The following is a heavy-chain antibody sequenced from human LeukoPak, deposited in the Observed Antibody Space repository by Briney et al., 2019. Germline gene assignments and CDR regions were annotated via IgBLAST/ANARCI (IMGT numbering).Heavy chain of an antibody. J-gene: IGHJ1*01. D-gene: IGHD3-10*01. CDR3: ARDLRSFGDKFGDY. V-gene: IGHV3-23*01. Sequence: GGSLRLSCAASGFTFSSYAMSWVRQAPGKGLEWVSAISGSGGSTYYADSVKGRFTISRDNAKNSLYLQMNSLRAEDTAVYYCARDLRSFGDKFGDYWGQGTLVTVSS. CDR1: GFTFSSYA. CDR2: ISGSGGST.